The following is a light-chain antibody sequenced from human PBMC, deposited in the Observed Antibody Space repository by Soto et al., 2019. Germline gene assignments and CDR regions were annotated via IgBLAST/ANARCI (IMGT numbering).Light chain of an antibody. CDR1: QTVNTW. J-gene: IGKJ1*01. CDR3: QQYDSYSPGP. V-gene: IGKV1-5*01. CDR2: DAS. Sequence: DSQMTQSPSTLSASVGDRVTITCRASQTVNTWLAWYQQTPGKAPRVVIFDASSLKTGVPSSFSGSGSATEFTLPISNLQPPDFATYHRQQYDSYSPGPFGHGTQVDIK.